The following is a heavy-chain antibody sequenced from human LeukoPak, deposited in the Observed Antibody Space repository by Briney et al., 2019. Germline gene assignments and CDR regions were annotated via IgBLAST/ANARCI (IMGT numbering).Heavy chain of an antibody. CDR3: ATRRSGNYFATFDY. J-gene: IGHJ4*02. CDR1: GFTFINYA. D-gene: IGHD3-22*01. V-gene: IGHV3-23*01. CDR2: VSGPGTTT. Sequence: LGGSLRLSCEASGFTFINYAMNWVRPAPEKGLEWVSTVSGPGTTTYYADSVKGRFTVSRDNYKNTVFPQMDSLRAEDTAVYYCATRRSGNYFATFDYWGQGILVTVSS.